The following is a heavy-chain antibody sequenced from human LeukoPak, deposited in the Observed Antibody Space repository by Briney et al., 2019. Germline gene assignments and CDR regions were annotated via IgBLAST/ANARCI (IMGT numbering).Heavy chain of an antibody. V-gene: IGHV4-59*12. D-gene: IGHD3-10*01. CDR2: IFYSGST. CDR1: GGSISSYY. Sequence: PSQTLSLTCTVAGGSISSYYWSWIRQPPGKGLEWIGYIFYSGSTNYNPSLKSRVTISVDTSKNQFSLKLSSVTAEDTAVYYCAREGYYGSVKTDAFDIWGQGTMVTVSS. J-gene: IGHJ3*02. CDR3: AREGYYGSVKTDAFDI.